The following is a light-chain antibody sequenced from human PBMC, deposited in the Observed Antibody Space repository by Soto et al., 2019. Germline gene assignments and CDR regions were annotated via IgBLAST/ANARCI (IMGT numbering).Light chain of an antibody. Sequence: ALTQPPSASGSPGQSVTISCAGTSSDVGGYNFVSWYQQHPGKVPKLMIYEVIKRPSGVPDRFSGSKSGNTASLTVSGLHAEDEADYYCSSYSGSDNFVVFGGGTKLTVL. CDR2: EVI. CDR3: SSYSGSDNFVV. CDR1: SSDVGGYNF. J-gene: IGLJ2*01. V-gene: IGLV2-8*01.